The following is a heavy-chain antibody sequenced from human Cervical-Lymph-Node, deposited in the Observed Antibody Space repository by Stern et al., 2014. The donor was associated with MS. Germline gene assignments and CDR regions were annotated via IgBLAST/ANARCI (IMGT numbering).Heavy chain of an antibody. CDR2: IHDSGST. CDR3: ATTRWDLFTWNWFDP. V-gene: IGHV4-61*02. D-gene: IGHD1-26*01. J-gene: IGHJ5*02. Sequence: VQLVESGPGLVKPSQTLSLTCTVSGGSISSSGYYWSWIRQPADKGLEWIGRIHDSGSTYYNPSLKSRVNLSMATAKTQFSLKLPSVTAADTAVYYCATTRWDLFTWNWFDPWGQGTLVTVSS. CDR1: GGSISSSGYY.